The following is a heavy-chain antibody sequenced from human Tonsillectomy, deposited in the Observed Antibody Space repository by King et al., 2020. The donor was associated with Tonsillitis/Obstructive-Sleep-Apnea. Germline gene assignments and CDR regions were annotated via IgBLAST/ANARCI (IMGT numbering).Heavy chain of an antibody. D-gene: IGHD2-8*01. J-gene: IGHJ5*02. Sequence: VQLVESGGGWVQPGGSLRLSCAASGFTFRSHWMSWVSQAPGKGPEWVANIKGDGSEIYYVDSVKGRFTISRDNAKNSLNLHMNSLRAEDTAVYYCARDVSWGQGTLVTVSS. CDR3: ARDVS. V-gene: IGHV3-7*04. CDR1: GFTFRSHW. CDR2: IKGDGSEI.